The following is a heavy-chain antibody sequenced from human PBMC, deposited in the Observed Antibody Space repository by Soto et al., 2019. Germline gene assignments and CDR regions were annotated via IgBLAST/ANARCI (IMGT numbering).Heavy chain of an antibody. J-gene: IGHJ3*02. V-gene: IGHV4-39*01. CDR2: IYYSGST. Sequence: QLQLQESGPGLVKPSETLSLTCTVSGGSISSSSYYWGWIRQPPGKGLEWIGSIYYSGSTYYNPSLKSRVTISVDTSKNQFSLKLSSVTAADTAVYYCANYYYDSSGFWVGAFDIWGQGTMVTVSS. D-gene: IGHD3-22*01. CDR1: GGSISSSSYY. CDR3: ANYYYDSSGFWVGAFDI.